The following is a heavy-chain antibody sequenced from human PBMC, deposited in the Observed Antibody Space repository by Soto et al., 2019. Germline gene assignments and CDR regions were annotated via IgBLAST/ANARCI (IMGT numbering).Heavy chain of an antibody. Sequence: PGGSLRLSCAASGFTFSSYAMHWVRQAPGKGLEWVAVISYDGSNKYYADSVKGRFTISRDNSKNTLYLQMNSLRAEDTAVYYCARLPTVSELMGYYYGMDVWGQGTTVTVSS. J-gene: IGHJ6*02. CDR2: ISYDGSNK. CDR3: ARLPTVSELMGYYYGMDV. D-gene: IGHD4-17*01. CDR1: GFTFSSYA. V-gene: IGHV3-30-3*01.